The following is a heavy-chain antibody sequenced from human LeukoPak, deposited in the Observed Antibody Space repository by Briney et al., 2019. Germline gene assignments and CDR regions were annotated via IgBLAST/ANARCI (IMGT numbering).Heavy chain of an antibody. V-gene: IGHV3-43*02. CDR1: GFTFSSSA. CDR3: AKATATVTTLSAFDY. CDR2: INWDGGVT. J-gene: IGHJ4*02. Sequence: GGSLRLSCAASGFTFSSSAMSWVRQAPGKGLEWVSLINWDGGVTYYMDSVKGRFTISRDNSKNSLYLQMISLRTEDTAMYYCAKATATVTTLSAFDYWGRGTLVTVSS. D-gene: IGHD4-17*01.